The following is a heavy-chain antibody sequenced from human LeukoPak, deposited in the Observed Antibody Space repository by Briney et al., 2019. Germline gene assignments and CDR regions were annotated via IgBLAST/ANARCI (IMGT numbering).Heavy chain of an antibody. V-gene: IGHV3-23*01. CDR3: VREDTPATANY. Sequence: PGGSLRLSCAASGFTFSSSAMSWVRQAPGKGPEWVSAISNNGGYTYYADSVQGRFTISRDNSKDTLFLQMHSLRPGDTAVYYCVREDTPATANYWGQGTLVTISS. CDR1: GFTFSSSA. J-gene: IGHJ4*02. CDR2: ISNNGGYT. D-gene: IGHD2-21*02.